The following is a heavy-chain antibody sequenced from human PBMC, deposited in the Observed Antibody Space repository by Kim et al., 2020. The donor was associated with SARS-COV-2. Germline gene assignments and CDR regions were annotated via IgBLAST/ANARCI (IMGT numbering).Heavy chain of an antibody. CDR2: ISRSSSYI. J-gene: IGHJ5*02. V-gene: IGHV3-21*01. D-gene: IGHD2-2*03. CDR3: ARDGYCSRTSCAP. Sequence: GGSLRLSCEASGCTFSSYSMNWVRQAPGKGLEWVSSISRSSSYIYYADSVKGRFTISRDNAKNSLYLQMNSLRAEDTAVYYCARDGYCSRTSCAPWGQGTLVTVSS. CDR1: GCTFSSYS.